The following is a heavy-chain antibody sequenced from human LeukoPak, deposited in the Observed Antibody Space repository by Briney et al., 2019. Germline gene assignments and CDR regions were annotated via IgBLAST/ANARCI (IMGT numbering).Heavy chain of an antibody. Sequence: SVKDSCKASGGTFRNYAFSWVRQAPGHGLEWMGGIIPFLGTPNYAQKFQGRVTIAADESTTTVSMELSSLRSEETAFYYCGRGGSYSMAIDYWGQGTLVTVSS. V-gene: IGHV1-69*13. D-gene: IGHD1-26*01. CDR2: IIPFLGTP. CDR3: GRGGSYSMAIDY. J-gene: IGHJ4*02. CDR1: GGTFRNYA.